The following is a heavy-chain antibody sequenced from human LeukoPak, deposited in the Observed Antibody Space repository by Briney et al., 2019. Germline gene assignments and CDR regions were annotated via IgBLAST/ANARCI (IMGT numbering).Heavy chain of an antibody. CDR3: ATVTYGRLDY. CDR1: GFTFSDYD. CDR2: ISSSGRTI. D-gene: IGHD3-10*01. Sequence: KPGGSLRLSCAASGFTFSDYDMSWIRPAPGKGLEWVSYISSSGRTIYYADSVKGRFTISRDNAKNSLYLQMNSLRVEDRAIYYCATVTYGRLDYWGQGTLVTVSS. J-gene: IGHJ4*02. V-gene: IGHV3-11*04.